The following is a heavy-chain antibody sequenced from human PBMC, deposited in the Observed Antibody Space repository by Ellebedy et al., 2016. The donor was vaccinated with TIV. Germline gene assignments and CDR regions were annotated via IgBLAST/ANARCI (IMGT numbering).Heavy chain of an antibody. Sequence: SLKISXAASGFTFDDYAMHWVRQAPGKGLEWVSGISWNSGSIGYADSVKGRFTISRDNAKNSLYLQMNSLRDEDTAVYYCASGVGGYDLHWFNPWGQGTLVTVSS. CDR1: GFTFDDYA. J-gene: IGHJ5*02. CDR2: ISWNSGSI. D-gene: IGHD5-12*01. CDR3: ASGVGGYDLHWFNP. V-gene: IGHV3-9*01.